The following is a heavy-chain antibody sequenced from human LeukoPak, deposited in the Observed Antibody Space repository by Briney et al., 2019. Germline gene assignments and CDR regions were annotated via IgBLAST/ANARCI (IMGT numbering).Heavy chain of an antibody. J-gene: IGHJ3*02. CDR1: GFTVSSNY. V-gene: IGHV3-7*01. D-gene: IGHD6-19*01. Sequence: GGSLRLSCAASGFTVSSNYMSWVRQAPGKGLEWVANIKQDGSEKYYMDSVKGRFTISRDNAKKSLYLQMNSLRAEDTAVYYCATSQTTSGRYGNAFDIWGQGTMVTVSS. CDR3: ATSQTTSGRYGNAFDI. CDR2: IKQDGSEK.